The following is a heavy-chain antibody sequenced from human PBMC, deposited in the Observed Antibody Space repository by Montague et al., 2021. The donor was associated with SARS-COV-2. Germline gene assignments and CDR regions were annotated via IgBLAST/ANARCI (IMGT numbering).Heavy chain of an antibody. CDR3: ARGGGSGYRYYFDY. J-gene: IGHJ4*02. CDR1: GGSISSYY. CDR2: IYYSGRT. D-gene: IGHD3-22*01. Sequence: SETLSLTCTVSGGSISSYYWNWIRQPPGKGLEWIGCIYYSGRTNYNPSLKSRVTISVDTSKNQFSLKLSSVTAADTAVYYCARGGGSGYRYYFDYWGQGSLVTVSS. V-gene: IGHV4-59*01.